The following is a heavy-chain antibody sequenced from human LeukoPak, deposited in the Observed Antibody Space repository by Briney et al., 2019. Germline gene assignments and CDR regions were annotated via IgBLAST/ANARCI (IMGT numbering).Heavy chain of an antibody. CDR1: GGSFSGYY. V-gene: IGHV4-34*01. CDR3: ARGVSFDY. J-gene: IGHJ4*02. Sequence: SETLSLTCAVYGGSFSGYYWSWIRQPPGKGLEWIGEINHSGSTNYNPSLKSRVTISVDTSKNQFSLKLSSVTAADTAVYYCARGVSFDYWGQGTLVTGSS. CDR2: INHSGST.